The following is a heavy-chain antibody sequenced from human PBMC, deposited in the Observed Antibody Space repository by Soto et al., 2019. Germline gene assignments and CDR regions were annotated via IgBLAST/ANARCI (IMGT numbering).Heavy chain of an antibody. D-gene: IGHD6-25*01. V-gene: IGHV1-18*01. CDR1: GYTFTGYG. CDR3: ARSITQRGRFDH. Sequence: XSVKVSCKASGYTFTGYGISWVRQAPGQGLEWMGWISAYNGNTNYAQKLQGRVTMTTDTSTSTAYMELRSLRSDDTAVYYCARSITQRGRFDHWRHGTLVTVSS. CDR2: ISAYNGNT. J-gene: IGHJ5*02.